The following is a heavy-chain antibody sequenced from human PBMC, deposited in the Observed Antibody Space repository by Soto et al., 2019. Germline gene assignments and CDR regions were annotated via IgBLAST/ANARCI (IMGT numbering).Heavy chain of an antibody. J-gene: IGHJ3*02. V-gene: IGHV3-23*01. CDR2: ISGSGGST. D-gene: IGHD1-7*01. CDR1: GFTFSSYA. CDR3: AKEAGAYRNYGNDDFDI. Sequence: PGGSLRLSCAASGFTFSSYAMSWVRQAPGKGLEWVSAISGSGGSTYYADSVKGRFTISRDNSKNTLYLQMNSLRAEDTAVYYCAKEAGAYRNYGNDDFDIWGQGTMVTVSS.